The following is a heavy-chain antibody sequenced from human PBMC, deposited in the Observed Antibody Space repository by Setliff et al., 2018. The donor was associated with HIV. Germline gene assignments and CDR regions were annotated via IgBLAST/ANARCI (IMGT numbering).Heavy chain of an antibody. CDR3: ARQGGYNSPLMV. Sequence: SETLSLTCTVSGGSITSYYWNWIRQSPGKGLEWIGYIFDSGTTKYNPSVTSRVTISVDAPKNQCFLQLISVTAADTAVYDCARQGGYNSPLMVWGQGKLVTVSS. J-gene: IGHJ4*02. CDR1: GGSITSYY. CDR2: IFDSGTT. D-gene: IGHD3-10*01. V-gene: IGHV4-59*08.